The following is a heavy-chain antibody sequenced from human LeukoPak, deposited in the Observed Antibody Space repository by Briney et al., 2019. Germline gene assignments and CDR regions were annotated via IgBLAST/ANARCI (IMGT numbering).Heavy chain of an antibody. D-gene: IGHD5-24*01. J-gene: IGHJ4*02. Sequence: GGSLRLSCAASGFTFDDYAMHWVRQAPGKGLEWVSGISWNSGSIGYADSVKGRFTISRDNAKNSLYLQMNSLRAEDTALYYCEKDRGRRWLQFDYWGQGTLATVSS. CDR2: ISWNSGSI. CDR3: EKDRGRRWLQFDY. CDR1: GFTFDDYA. V-gene: IGHV3-9*01.